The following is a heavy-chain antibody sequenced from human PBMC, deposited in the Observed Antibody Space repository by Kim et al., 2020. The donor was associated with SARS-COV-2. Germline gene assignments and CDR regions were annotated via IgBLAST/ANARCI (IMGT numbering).Heavy chain of an antibody. V-gene: IGHV3-23*01. D-gene: IGHD3-22*01. CDR3: SRARSGGPRLSYYYDSSCYSLGMDV. CDR1: GFIFSSYA. Sequence: GGSLRLSCAASGFIFSSYAMSWVRQAPGKGLEWVSAIRGSGGSTYSADSAKVRFTISRDNSKNTPYLQMHRLRPEDTAGYYCSRARSGGPRLSYYYDSSCYSLGMDVWCEGATVTVSS. J-gene: IGHJ6*02. CDR2: IRGSGGST.